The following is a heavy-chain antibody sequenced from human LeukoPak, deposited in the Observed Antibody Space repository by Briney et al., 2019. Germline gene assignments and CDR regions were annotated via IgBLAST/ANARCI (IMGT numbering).Heavy chain of an antibody. CDR2: IYHSGST. D-gene: IGHD3-10*01. Sequence: SETLSLTCAVSGGSISSSNWWSWVRQPPGKGLEWIGEIYHSGSTNYNPSLKSRVTISVDKSKNQFSLKLTSVTAADTAVYYCARLPYGSGSYYNVIAPYWGQGTLVTVSS. CDR3: ARLPYGSGSYYNVIAPY. CDR1: GGSISSSNW. V-gene: IGHV4-4*02. J-gene: IGHJ4*02.